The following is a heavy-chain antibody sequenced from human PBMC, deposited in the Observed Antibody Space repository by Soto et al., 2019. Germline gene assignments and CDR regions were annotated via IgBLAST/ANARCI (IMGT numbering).Heavy chain of an antibody. Sequence: SETLSLTCTVSGGSISSYYWSWILQPPGKGLEWIGYIYYSGSTNYNPSLKSRVTISVDTSKNQFSLKLSSVTAADTAVYYCARDDTVTTLYGMDVWGQGTTVTVS. D-gene: IGHD4-17*01. CDR3: ARDDTVTTLYGMDV. CDR2: IYYSGST. CDR1: GGSISSYY. J-gene: IGHJ6*02. V-gene: IGHV4-59*01.